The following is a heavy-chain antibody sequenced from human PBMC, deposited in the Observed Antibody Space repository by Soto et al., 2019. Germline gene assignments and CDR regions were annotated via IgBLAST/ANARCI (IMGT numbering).Heavy chain of an antibody. D-gene: IGHD5-18*01. J-gene: IGHJ6*02. CDR3: ACIFSGGDIYGFYYYGMDA. Sequence: SETLSLTCTVSGGSISSGDYYWSWIRQPPGKGLEWIGYMYYSGSTYYNPSLKSRVTISVDTSKNQFSLKLSSVTAADTAVYYCACIFSGGDIYGFYYYGMDAWGQGTTVTVSS. CDR1: GGSISSGDYY. CDR2: MYYSGST. V-gene: IGHV4-30-4*01.